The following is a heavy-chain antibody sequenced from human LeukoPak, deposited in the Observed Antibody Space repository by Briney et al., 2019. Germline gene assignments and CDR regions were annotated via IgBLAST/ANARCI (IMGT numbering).Heavy chain of an antibody. D-gene: IGHD3-10*01. Sequence: GGSLRLFCAASGFTFSSYWMSCVRQAPGKGLEWVANIKPDGSEKHYVDSVKGRLTIARDNAKNSLFLQMNSLRAEDTAVYYCARGDYYGSGSYYHDAFDIWGQGTMVTVSS. CDR3: ARGDYYGSGSYYHDAFDI. CDR1: GFTFSSYW. CDR2: IKPDGSEK. J-gene: IGHJ3*02. V-gene: IGHV3-7*03.